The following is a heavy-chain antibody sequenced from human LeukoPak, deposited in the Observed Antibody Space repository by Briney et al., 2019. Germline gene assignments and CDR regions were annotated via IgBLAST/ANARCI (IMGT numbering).Heavy chain of an antibody. Sequence: PSETLSLTCTVSGGSISSYYWSWIRQPPGKGLEWIGYNYYSGSTNYNPSLKSRVTISVDTSKNQFSLKLSSVTAADTAVYYCAREGLYSSSAQYYYYYMDVWGKGTTVTVSS. J-gene: IGHJ6*03. CDR2: NYYSGST. D-gene: IGHD6-6*01. V-gene: IGHV4-59*01. CDR1: GGSISSYY. CDR3: AREGLYSSSAQYYYYYMDV.